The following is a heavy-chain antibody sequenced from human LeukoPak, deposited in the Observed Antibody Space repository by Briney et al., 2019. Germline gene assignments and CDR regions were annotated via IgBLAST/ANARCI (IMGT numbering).Heavy chain of an antibody. CDR3: ARVSVVSGEYYYYYMDV. D-gene: IGHD1-26*01. CDR2: IIPIFGTA. J-gene: IGHJ6*03. V-gene: IGHV1-69*06. Sequence: SVKVSCKASGGTFSSYAISWVRQAPGQGLEWMGGIIPIFGTANYAQKFQGRVTITAHKSTSTAYMELSSLRSEDTAVYYCARVSVVSGEYYYYYMDVWGKGTTVTVSS. CDR1: GGTFSSYA.